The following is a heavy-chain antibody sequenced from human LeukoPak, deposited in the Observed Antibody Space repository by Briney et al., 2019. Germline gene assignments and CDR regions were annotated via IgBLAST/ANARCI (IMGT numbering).Heavy chain of an antibody. V-gene: IGHV3-23*01. D-gene: IGHD6-19*01. CDR1: GFTFSSYA. J-gene: IGHJ4*02. CDR2: ISGTGGST. Sequence: PGGSLRLSCAASGFTFSSYAMSWVRQAPGKGLEWVSGISGTGGSTYYADSVKGRFTISRDNAKNSLYLQMNSLRAEDTAVYYCARIIAVAGTPLFDYWGQGTLVTVSS. CDR3: ARIIAVAGTPLFDY.